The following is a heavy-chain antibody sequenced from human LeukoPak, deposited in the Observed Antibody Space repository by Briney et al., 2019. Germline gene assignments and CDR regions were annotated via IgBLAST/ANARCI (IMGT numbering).Heavy chain of an antibody. CDR3: ARHTGEGSHFQH. Sequence: PGGSLRLSCTTSGFTFGDYAMSWFRQAPGKGLEWVGFIRSKAYGGTTEYAASVKGRFTISRDDSKSIAYLQMDSLKTEDTAVYYCARHTGEGSHFQHWGQGSLVTVSS. J-gene: IGHJ1*01. V-gene: IGHV3-49*03. D-gene: IGHD3-16*01. CDR2: IRSKAYGGTT. CDR1: GFTFGDYA.